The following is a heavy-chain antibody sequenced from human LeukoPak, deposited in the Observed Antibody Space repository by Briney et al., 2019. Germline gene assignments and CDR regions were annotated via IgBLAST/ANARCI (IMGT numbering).Heavy chain of an antibody. Sequence: ASVKVSCKASGYTFTSYYMHWVRQAPGQGLEWMGIINPSGGSTSYAQKFQGRVTMTRDTSTSTVYMELSSLRSEDTAVYYCARDALLTTVVTPELGGGELHPFDYWGQGTLVTVSS. J-gene: IGHJ4*02. V-gene: IGHV1-46*01. D-gene: IGHD4-23*01. CDR2: INPSGGST. CDR3: ARDALLTTVVTPELGGGELHPFDY. CDR1: GYTFTSYY.